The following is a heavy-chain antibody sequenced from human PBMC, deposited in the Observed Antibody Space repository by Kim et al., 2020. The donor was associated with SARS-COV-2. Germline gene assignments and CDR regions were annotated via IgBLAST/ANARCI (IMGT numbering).Heavy chain of an antibody. CDR3: ARDPGIVVAEIDY. V-gene: IGHV3-33*01. J-gene: IGHJ4*02. D-gene: IGHD6-19*01. Sequence: YYVDSVKGRFTISRDNSKNTLYLQMNSLRAEETAVYYCARDPGIVVAEIDYWGQGTLVTVSS.